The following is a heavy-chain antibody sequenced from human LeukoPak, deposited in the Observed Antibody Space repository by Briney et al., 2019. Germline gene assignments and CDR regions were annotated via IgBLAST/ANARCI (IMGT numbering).Heavy chain of an antibody. CDR1: GFTFDDYG. Sequence: GGSLRLSCAASGFTFDDYGLSWVRQAPGKGLEWVSGINWNGGSTGYADSVKGRFTISRDDSKNTLYLQMNSLRAEDTAVYYCAKDQGSSWYGAWFDPWGQGTLVTVSS. D-gene: IGHD6-13*01. CDR2: INWNGGST. J-gene: IGHJ5*02. CDR3: AKDQGSSWYGAWFDP. V-gene: IGHV3-20*04.